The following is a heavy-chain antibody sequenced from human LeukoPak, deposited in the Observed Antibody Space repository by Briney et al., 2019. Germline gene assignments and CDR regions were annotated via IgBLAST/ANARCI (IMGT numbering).Heavy chain of an antibody. D-gene: IGHD3-22*01. CDR3: ARGLAYYYDSSGYYSWYYYYYYMDV. V-gene: IGHV1-8*03. Sequence: ASVKVSCKASGYTFTSYDINWVRQATGQGLGWMGWMNPNSGNTGYAQKFQGRVTITRNTSISTAYMELSSLRSEDTAVYYCARGLAYYYDSSGYYSWYYYYYYMDVWGKGTTVTVSS. CDR1: GYTFTSYD. J-gene: IGHJ6*03. CDR2: MNPNSGNT.